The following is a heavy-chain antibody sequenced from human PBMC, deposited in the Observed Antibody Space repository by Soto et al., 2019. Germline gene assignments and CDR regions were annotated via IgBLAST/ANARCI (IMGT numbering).Heavy chain of an antibody. D-gene: IGHD2-8*01. J-gene: IGHJ5*02. CDR1: GFAFSSYA. Sequence: QGQLEESGGGVAPPGRSLRLSCVASGFAFSSYAMHWVRQAPGKGLEWLAVISTDGSKKYYADSVKGRFSNSRENSKSTLFLQMSSLRVEDTAVYYCARDLGLMVHAGGWFDPWGQGTLVTVSS. V-gene: IGHV3-30*03. CDR3: ARDLGLMVHAGGWFDP. CDR2: ISTDGSKK.